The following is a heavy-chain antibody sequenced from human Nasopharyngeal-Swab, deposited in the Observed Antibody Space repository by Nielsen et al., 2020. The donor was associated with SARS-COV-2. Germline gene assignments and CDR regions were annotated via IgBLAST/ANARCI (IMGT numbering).Heavy chain of an antibody. CDR1: GFTFSSYS. D-gene: IGHD3-10*01. V-gene: IGHV3-21*01. CDR2: ISSSSSYI. CDR3: ARDPDYYGSGSPPGYYGMDV. J-gene: IGHJ6*02. Sequence: GESLKISCVVSGFTFSSYSMNWVRQAPGKGLEWVSSISSSSSYIYYADSVKGRFTISRDNAKNSLYLQMNSLRAEDTAVYYCARDPDYYGSGSPPGYYGMDVWGQGTTVTVSS.